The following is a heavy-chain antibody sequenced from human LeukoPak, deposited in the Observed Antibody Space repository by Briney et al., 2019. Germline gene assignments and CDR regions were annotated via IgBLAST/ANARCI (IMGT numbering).Heavy chain of an antibody. J-gene: IGHJ6*03. CDR1: GFTSSGYS. CDR2: ISSSSGYI. CDR3: ARGRERISYDTIYYYYMDV. V-gene: IGHV3-21*01. D-gene: IGHD5-12*01. Sequence: GGPLRLSCAASGFTSSGYSMNWVRQAPGKGLEWVSSISSSSGYIYYADSVKGRFTISRDNAKNSLYLQMNSLRAEDTAVYYCARGRERISYDTIYYYYMDVWGKGTTVTISS.